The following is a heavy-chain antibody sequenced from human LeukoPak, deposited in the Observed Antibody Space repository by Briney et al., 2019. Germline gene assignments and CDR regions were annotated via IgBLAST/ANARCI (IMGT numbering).Heavy chain of an antibody. D-gene: IGHD1-26*01. CDR2: IYGGGST. Sequence: GGSLRLSCAVSAFTVSSNYVSWVRQAPGRGLEWDSVIYGGGSTNYADSVKGRFTISRDNSKNTLYLQMNSLRAEDTAVYYCARDHSGSYQRAFDIWGQGTMVTVSS. J-gene: IGHJ3*02. CDR1: AFTVSSNY. V-gene: IGHV3-66*02. CDR3: ARDHSGSYQRAFDI.